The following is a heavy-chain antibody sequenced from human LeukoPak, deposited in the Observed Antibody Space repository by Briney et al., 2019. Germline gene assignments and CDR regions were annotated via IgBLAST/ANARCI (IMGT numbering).Heavy chain of an antibody. V-gene: IGHV3-66*01. CDR3: ARVSSSSGWYVGFDY. D-gene: IGHD6-19*01. Sequence: GGSLRLSCAASGFTVSSNYMSWVRQAPGKGLEWASVIYSGGSTYCADSVKGRFTISRDNSKNTLYLQMNSLRAEDTAVYYCARVSSSSGWYVGFDYWGQGTLVTVSS. CDR2: IYSGGST. J-gene: IGHJ4*02. CDR1: GFTVSSNY.